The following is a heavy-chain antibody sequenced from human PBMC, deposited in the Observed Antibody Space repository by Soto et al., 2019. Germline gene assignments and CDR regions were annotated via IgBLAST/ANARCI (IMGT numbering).Heavy chain of an antibody. CDR1: GFTFSSYS. Sequence: GGSLRLSCAASGFTFSSYSMNWVRQAPGKGLEWVSSISSSSSYIYYADSVKGRFTISRDNAKNSLYLQMNSLRAEDTAVYYCARDKRGGYSVYDNYWGQGTLVTVSS. CDR2: ISSSSSYI. J-gene: IGHJ4*02. D-gene: IGHD5-12*01. V-gene: IGHV3-21*01. CDR3: ARDKRGGYSVYDNY.